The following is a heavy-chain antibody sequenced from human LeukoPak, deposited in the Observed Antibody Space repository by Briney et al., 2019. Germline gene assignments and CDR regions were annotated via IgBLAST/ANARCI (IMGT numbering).Heavy chain of an antibody. CDR1: GFTFSSFW. CDR3: ARCRYLSSSCGFDY. V-gene: IGHV3-7*01. Sequence: GGSLRLSCAASGFTFSSFWISWVRQAPGKGLEGGANIKEDGSEKYYVDSVKGRFTISRDNAKNSLYLQMNSLRAEDTAVYYCARCRYLSSSCGFDYWGQGTLVTVSS. CDR2: IKEDGSEK. J-gene: IGHJ4*02. D-gene: IGHD6-6*01.